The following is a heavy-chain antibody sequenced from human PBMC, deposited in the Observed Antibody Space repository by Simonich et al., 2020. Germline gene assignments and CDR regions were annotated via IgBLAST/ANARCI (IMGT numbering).Heavy chain of an antibody. J-gene: IGHJ3*02. CDR1: GFTFSSYW. D-gene: IGHD4-4*01. CDR3: ARDYSNYDAFDI. Sequence: EVQLVESGGGLVQPGGSLRLSCAASGFTFSSYWMHWVRQAPGKGLVGVLRINRKWSSTRYADSVKGRFTISRDNAKNTLYLQMNSLRAEDTAVYYCARDYSNYDAFDIWGQGTMVTVSS. CDR2: INRKWSST. V-gene: IGHV3-74*01.